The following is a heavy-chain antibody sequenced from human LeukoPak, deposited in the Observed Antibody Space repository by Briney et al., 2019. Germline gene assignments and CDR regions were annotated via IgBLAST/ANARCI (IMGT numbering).Heavy chain of an antibody. V-gene: IGHV3-23*01. CDR3: AKVSLGY. J-gene: IGHJ4*02. Sequence: PAGSLRLSCAASGFTFSTYAMNWVRQGPGQGLEWVSGINGSGGSTYYADSVKGRFTISRDNSTHTLYLQMNSLRAEDTAVYYCAKVSLGYWGQGTLVTVSS. CDR2: INGSGGST. CDR1: GFTFSTYA.